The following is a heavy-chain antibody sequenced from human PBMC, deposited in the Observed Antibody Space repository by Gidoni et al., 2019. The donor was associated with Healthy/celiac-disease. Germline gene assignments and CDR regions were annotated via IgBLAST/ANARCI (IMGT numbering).Heavy chain of an antibody. CDR2: ISYDGSNK. V-gene: IGHV3-30-3*01. Sequence: QVQLVESGGGVVQPGRSLRLSCAASGFTFSSYAMHWVRQAPGKGLEWVAVISYDGSNKYYADSVKGRFTISRDNSKNTLYLQMNSLRAEDTAVYYCARVRATLCDYWGQGTLVTVSS. J-gene: IGHJ4*02. CDR3: ARVRATLCDY. D-gene: IGHD5-12*01. CDR1: GFTFSSYA.